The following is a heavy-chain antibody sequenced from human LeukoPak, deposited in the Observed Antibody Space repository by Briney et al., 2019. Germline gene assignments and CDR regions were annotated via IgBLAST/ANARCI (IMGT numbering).Heavy chain of an antibody. D-gene: IGHD5-12*01. CDR2: IYHSGST. J-gene: IGHJ4*02. V-gene: IGHV4-38-2*02. Sequence: SETLSLTCTVSGYSISSGYYWGWIRQPPGKGLEWIGSIYHSGSTYYNPSLKSRVTISVDTSKNQFSLKLSSVTAADTAVYYCARDLSGGYEPGGYWGQGTLVTVSS. CDR3: ARDLSGGYEPGGY. CDR1: GYSISSGYY.